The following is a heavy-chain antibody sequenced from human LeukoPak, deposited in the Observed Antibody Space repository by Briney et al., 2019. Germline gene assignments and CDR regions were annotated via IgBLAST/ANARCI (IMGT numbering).Heavy chain of an antibody. Sequence: RSSETLSLTCTVSGDSISSSNCYWGWIRQPPGKGLDWIGSIYYSGSTYYNPSLKSRFTISVDTSKNQFSLKLSSVTAADTAVYYCVNYYDSSDYQQPNHFDYWGQGTLVTVSS. CDR3: VNYYDSSDYQQPNHFDY. V-gene: IGHV4-39*01. J-gene: IGHJ4*02. D-gene: IGHD3-22*01. CDR2: IYYSGST. CDR1: GDSISSSNCY.